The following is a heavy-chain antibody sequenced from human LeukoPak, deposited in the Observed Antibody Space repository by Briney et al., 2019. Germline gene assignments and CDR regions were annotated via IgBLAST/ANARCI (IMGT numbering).Heavy chain of an antibody. CDR1: GFTFDDYG. V-gene: IGHV3-20*04. Sequence: GWSLRLSCAASGFTFDDYGLSWVRQAPGKGLEWVSGINWNGGSTGYADSVKGRFTISRDNAKNSLYLQMNRLRAEDTALYYCASGGIYYGAAFDFWGQGTLVTVSS. CDR2: INWNGGST. J-gene: IGHJ4*02. CDR3: ASGGIYYGAAFDF. D-gene: IGHD1-26*01.